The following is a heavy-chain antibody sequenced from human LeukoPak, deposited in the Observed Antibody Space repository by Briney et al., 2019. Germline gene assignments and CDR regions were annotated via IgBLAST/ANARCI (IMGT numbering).Heavy chain of an antibody. CDR2: ITGTSGKT. J-gene: IGHJ4*02. Sequence: GGSLRLSCEVSGLIFSNFAMAWVRQAPGKGLEWLSLITGTSGKTYYAASVKGRFTISRDNSKNMVYLQMDSLRAEDTALYYCAKDRVNAGRLDYWGQGTPVTVS. CDR1: GLIFSNFA. CDR3: AKDRVNAGRLDY. D-gene: IGHD6-13*01. V-gene: IGHV3-23*01.